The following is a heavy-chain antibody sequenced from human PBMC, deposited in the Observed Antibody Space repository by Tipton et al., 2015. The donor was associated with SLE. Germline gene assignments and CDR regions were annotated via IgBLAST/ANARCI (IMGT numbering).Heavy chain of an antibody. CDR1: GFTFSSYA. D-gene: IGHD3-3*01. V-gene: IGHV3-30-3*01. CDR3: ARDHIRFLEWLFDY. J-gene: IGHJ4*02. CDR2: ISYDGSNK. Sequence: SLRLSCAASGFTFSSYAMHWVRQAPGKGLEWVAVISYDGSNKYYADSVKGRFTISRDNSKNTLYLQMNSLRAEDTAVYYCARDHIRFLEWLFDYWGQGTLVTVSS.